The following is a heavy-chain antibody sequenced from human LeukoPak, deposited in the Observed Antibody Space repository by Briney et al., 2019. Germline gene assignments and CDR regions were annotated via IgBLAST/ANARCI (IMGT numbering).Heavy chain of an antibody. CDR3: TTDRRGVITQYYYYMDV. J-gene: IGHJ6*03. D-gene: IGHD3-10*01. Sequence: GGSLRLSCAASGFTFSSYEMNWVRQAPGKGLEWVGRIKSKTDGGTTDYAAPVKGRFTISRDDSKNTLYLQMNSLKTEDTAVYYCTTDRRGVITQYYYYMDVWGKGTTVTVSS. V-gene: IGHV3-15*01. CDR1: GFTFSSYE. CDR2: IKSKTDGGTT.